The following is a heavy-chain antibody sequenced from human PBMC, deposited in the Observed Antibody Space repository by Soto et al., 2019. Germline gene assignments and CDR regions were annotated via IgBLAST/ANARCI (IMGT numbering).Heavy chain of an antibody. D-gene: IGHD6-13*01. J-gene: IGHJ3*02. CDR1: GYTFTGYY. V-gene: IGHV1-2*02. CDR3: ATGEGSSWPYNAFDI. CDR2: ISPKNGGT. Sequence: ASVKVSCKASGYTFTGYYMHWVRQAPGQGLEWMGWISPKNGGTNYPQKFQGRVTMTRDTSISTGYMELSRLRSDDTAMYYRATGEGSSWPYNAFDIWGQGTMVTVSS.